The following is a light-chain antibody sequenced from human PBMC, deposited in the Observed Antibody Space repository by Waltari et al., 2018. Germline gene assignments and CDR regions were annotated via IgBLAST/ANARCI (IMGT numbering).Light chain of an antibody. V-gene: IGLV10-54*01. CDR2: RNN. CDR1: SNNVGYQG. Sequence: QAGLTQPPSMSKDLRQTATLTCTGNSNNVGYQGEACLQQHQGHPPKLLSYRNNDRPSGISERFSASRSGNTASLTITGLQPEDEADYYCSAWDSSLSAWVFGGGTKLTVL. CDR3: SAWDSSLSAWV. J-gene: IGLJ3*02.